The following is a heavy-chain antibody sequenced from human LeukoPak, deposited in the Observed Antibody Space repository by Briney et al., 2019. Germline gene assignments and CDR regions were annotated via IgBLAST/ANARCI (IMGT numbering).Heavy chain of an antibody. J-gene: IGHJ4*02. Sequence: PGGSLRLSCAASGFTVSSSYMSWVRQAPGKGLEWVSVIYSGGSTYYADSVKGRFTISRDNSKNTLYLQMNSLRAEDTAVYYCATEGQYYDSGGYPTWTFDSWGQGTLVTVSS. D-gene: IGHD3-22*01. CDR1: GFTVSSSY. V-gene: IGHV3-66*02. CDR2: IYSGGST. CDR3: ATEGQYYDSGGYPTWTFDS.